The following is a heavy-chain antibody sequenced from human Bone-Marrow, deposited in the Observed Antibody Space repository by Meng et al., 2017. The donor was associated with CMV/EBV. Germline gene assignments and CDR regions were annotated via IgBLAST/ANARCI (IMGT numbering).Heavy chain of an antibody. CDR2: INPDSGGT. D-gene: IGHD1-7*01. CDR1: GYIFTDYF. V-gene: IGHV1-2*02. Sequence: ASVKVSCKASGYIFTDYFIHWVRQAPGQGLEWMAWINPDSGGTRYAQKFQGRVTVTRDASSSTVYMDVSRRQSDDTAVYYCASLWAVGTTGTTWNYWGQGTQVTVSS. CDR3: ASLWAVGTTGTTWNY. J-gene: IGHJ4*02.